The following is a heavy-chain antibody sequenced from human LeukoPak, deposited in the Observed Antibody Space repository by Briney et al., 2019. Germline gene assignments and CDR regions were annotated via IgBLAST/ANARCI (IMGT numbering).Heavy chain of an antibody. CDR1: GGSISNYY. V-gene: IGHV4-59*01. CDR3: ATGVHGIAAAGDYYFDY. J-gene: IGHJ4*02. CDR2: IYYTGST. Sequence: SETLSLTCTVSGGSISNYYWNWIRQPPGKGLEWIGYIYYTGSTNYNPSLTSRVTMSVDTSKNQFSLNLKSVTPEDTAVYYCATGVHGIAAAGDYYFDYWGQGTLVTVSS. D-gene: IGHD6-13*01.